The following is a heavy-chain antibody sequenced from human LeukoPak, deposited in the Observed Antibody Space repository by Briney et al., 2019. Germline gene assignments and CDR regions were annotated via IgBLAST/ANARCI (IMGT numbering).Heavy chain of an antibody. D-gene: IGHD1-26*01. CDR2: IYYSGST. V-gene: IGHV4-59*11. CDR1: GGSISSHY. CDR3: ARGVLGYFDY. J-gene: IGHJ4*02. Sequence: SETLSLTCTVSGGSISSHYWSWIRQPPGKGLEWIGYIYYSGSTNYNPSLKSRVTISVDTSKNQFSLKLSSVTAADTAVYYCARGVLGYFDYWGQGTLVTVSS.